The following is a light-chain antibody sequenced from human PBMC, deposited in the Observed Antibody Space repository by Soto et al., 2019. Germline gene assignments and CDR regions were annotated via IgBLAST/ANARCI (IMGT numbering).Light chain of an antibody. J-gene: IGKJ1*01. CDR3: QQSYNTPRT. Sequence: DIQMTQSPSSLSASVGDRVTITCRASQSIMTHLNWYQHKSGKAPKLLIYTASNLHSGVPSRFSGSGSGTDFTLTISSLQADDLATYYCQQSYNTPRTFGQGTKVEI. CDR1: QSIMTH. CDR2: TAS. V-gene: IGKV1-39*01.